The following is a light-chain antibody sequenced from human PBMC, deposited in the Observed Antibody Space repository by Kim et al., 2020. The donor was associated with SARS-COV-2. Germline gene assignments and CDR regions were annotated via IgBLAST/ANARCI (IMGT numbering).Light chain of an antibody. CDR3: AAWDDSLNGWV. CDR2: NNN. V-gene: IGLV1-44*01. CDR1: SSSVGSDT. J-gene: IGLJ3*02. Sequence: GQRGTISWSGSSSSVGSDTVNWYQQLPGTAPRLLIYNNNQRPSGVPDRFSGSKSGTSASLAISGLQSEDETDYYCAAWDDSLNGWVFGGGTQLTVL.